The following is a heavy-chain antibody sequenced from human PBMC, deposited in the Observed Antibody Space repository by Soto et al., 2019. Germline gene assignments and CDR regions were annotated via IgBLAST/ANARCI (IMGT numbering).Heavy chain of an antibody. CDR3: ANGPLDY. CDR2: IGDNGDKT. CDR1: GFTFTEYY. V-gene: IGHV3-11*01. Sequence: QVRLVEYGGGLVKPGGSLRLSCVPSGFTFTEYYMSWIRQAPGRGLEWVSYIGDNGDKTYYAKSVKGRFTISRDNAKSSLFLQMNSLRPEDTAVYYCANGPLDYWGQGTLVTVSS. J-gene: IGHJ4*02.